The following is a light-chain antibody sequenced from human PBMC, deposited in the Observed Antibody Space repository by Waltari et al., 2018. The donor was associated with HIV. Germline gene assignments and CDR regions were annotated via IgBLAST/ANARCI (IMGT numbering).Light chain of an antibody. Sequence: DIQLTQSPSTLSASVSDRVTITCLASPSIYSWLAWYQQKPGKAPKLLIYAASNLESGVPSRFSGSGSGTEFTLTISSLQPHDFATYYCQQYNSYSWTFGQGTKVEIK. J-gene: IGKJ1*01. CDR2: AAS. V-gene: IGKV1-5*03. CDR3: QQYNSYSWT. CDR1: PSIYSW.